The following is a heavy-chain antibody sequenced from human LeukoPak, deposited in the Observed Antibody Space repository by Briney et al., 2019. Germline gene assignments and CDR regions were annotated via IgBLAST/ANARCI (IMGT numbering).Heavy chain of an antibody. CDR3: ARDSTTVTTLGRFDP. V-gene: IGHV4-30-2*01. CDR1: GGSISSGGYS. J-gene: IGHJ5*02. CDR2: IYHSGST. Sequence: PSETLSLTCAVSGGSISSGGYSWSWIRQPPGKGLEWIEYIYHSGSTYYNPSLKSRVTISVDRSKNQFSLKLSSVTAADTAVYYCARDSTTVTTLGRFDPWGQGTLVTVSS. D-gene: IGHD4-17*01.